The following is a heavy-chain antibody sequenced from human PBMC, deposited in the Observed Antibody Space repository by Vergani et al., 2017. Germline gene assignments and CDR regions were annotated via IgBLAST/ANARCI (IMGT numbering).Heavy chain of an antibody. V-gene: IGHV4-61*10. J-gene: IGHJ6*02. CDR1: GGSISSGSYY. CDR2: IYYSGST. CDR3: ARELVAAAGTNNRLYYYYYGMDV. Sequence: QVQLQESGPGLVKPSQTLSVTCTVSGGSISSGSYYWSWSRRPAGKGLEWIGYIYYSGSTNYNPSLKSRVTISVDTSKNQFSLKLSSVTAADTAVYYCARELVAAAGTNNRLYYYYYGMDVWGQGTTVTVSS. D-gene: IGHD6-13*01.